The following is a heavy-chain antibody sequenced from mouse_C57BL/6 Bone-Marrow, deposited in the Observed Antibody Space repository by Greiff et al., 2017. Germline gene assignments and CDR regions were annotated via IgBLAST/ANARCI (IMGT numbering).Heavy chain of an antibody. D-gene: IGHD2-3*01. CDR1: GYTFTSYW. CDR3: AIDGYTWFAY. CDR2: IDPSDSYT. V-gene: IGHV1-69*01. J-gene: IGHJ3*01. Sequence: QVQLQQPGAELVMPGASVKLSCKASGYTFTSYWMHWVKQRPGQGLEWIGEIDPSDSYTNYNQKFKGKSTLTVDQSSSPAYLQLSSLTSEDSAVYYCAIDGYTWFAYWGQGTLVTVSA.